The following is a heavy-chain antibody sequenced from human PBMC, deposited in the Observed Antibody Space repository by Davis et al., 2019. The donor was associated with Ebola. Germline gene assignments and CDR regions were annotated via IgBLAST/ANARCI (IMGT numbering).Heavy chain of an antibody. J-gene: IGHJ4*02. CDR1: GYTFTSYG. Sequence: ASVKVSCKASGYTFTSYGISWVRQAPGQGLEWMGWINPNSGGTNYAQKFQGWVTMTRDTSISTAYMELSRLRSDDTAVYYCARGIDSSGWTHWGQGTLVTVSS. V-gene: IGHV1-2*04. CDR2: INPNSGGT. CDR3: ARGIDSSGWTH. D-gene: IGHD6-19*01.